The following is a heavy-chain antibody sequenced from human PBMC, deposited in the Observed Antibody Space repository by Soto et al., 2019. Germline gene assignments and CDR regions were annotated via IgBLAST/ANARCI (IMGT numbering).Heavy chain of an antibody. Sequence: XESLKTSREGSGYSFTSYLVVWVRQMPGKGLEWMGIIYPGDSDTRYSPSFQGQVTISADKSISTAYLQWSSLKASDTAMYYCARRGWSSSPLDDWGQGTLVTVSS. D-gene: IGHD6-6*01. CDR2: IYPGDSDT. J-gene: IGHJ4*02. CDR1: GYSFTSYL. V-gene: IGHV5-51*01. CDR3: ARRGWSSSPLDD.